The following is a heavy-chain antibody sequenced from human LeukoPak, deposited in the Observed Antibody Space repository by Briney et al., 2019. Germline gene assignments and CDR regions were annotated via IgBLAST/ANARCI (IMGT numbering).Heavy chain of an antibody. V-gene: IGHV1-24*01. Sequence: ASVKVSCKVSGYTLTELSMHWVRQAPGKGLEWMGGFDPEDGDTIYAQKFQGRVTMTEDTSTDTAYMELSSLRSEDTAVYYCATDLGGVIYGAHVFDIWGQGTMVTVSS. D-gene: IGHD2-8*02. CDR2: FDPEDGDT. CDR1: GYTLTELS. CDR3: ATDLGGVIYGAHVFDI. J-gene: IGHJ3*02.